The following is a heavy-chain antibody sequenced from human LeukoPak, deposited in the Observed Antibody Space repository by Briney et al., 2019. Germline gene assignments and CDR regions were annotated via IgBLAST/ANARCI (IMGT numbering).Heavy chain of an antibody. CDR3: ARAPYCSSTSCYWFDP. CDR2: IWYDGSNK. Sequence: GGSLRLSCAASGFTFSSYGMHWVRQAPGKGLEWVAVIWYDGSNKYYADSVKGRFTISRDNSKNTLYLQMNSLRAEDTAVYYCARAPYCSSTSCYWFDPWGQGILVTVSS. V-gene: IGHV3-33*01. D-gene: IGHD2-2*01. CDR1: GFTFSSYG. J-gene: IGHJ5*02.